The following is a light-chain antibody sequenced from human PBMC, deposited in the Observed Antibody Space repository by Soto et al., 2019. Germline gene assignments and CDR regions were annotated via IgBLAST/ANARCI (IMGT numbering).Light chain of an antibody. CDR1: QSVSSN. CDR3: QQYNNWPRT. V-gene: IGKV3-15*01. Sequence: EIVMTQSPATLSVSPGERATLSCRASQSVSSNLAWYQQKPGQAPRLLIYGASTRATGIPARFSGSGSGTEFTLTISSLQSEDFAVYYCQQYNNWPRTIGQGTKVDIK. J-gene: IGKJ1*01. CDR2: GAS.